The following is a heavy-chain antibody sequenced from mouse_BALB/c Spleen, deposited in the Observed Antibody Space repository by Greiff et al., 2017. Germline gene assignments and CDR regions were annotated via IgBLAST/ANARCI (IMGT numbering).Heavy chain of an antibody. CDR1: GYSITSGYY. Sequence: EVQRVESGPGLVKPSQSLSLTCSVTGYSITSGYYWNWIRQFPGNKLEWMGYISYDGSNNYNPSLKNRISITRDTSKNQFFLKLNSVTTEDTATYYCARGNGKAWFAYWGQGTLVTVSA. CDR2: ISYDGSN. J-gene: IGHJ3*01. CDR3: ARGNGKAWFAY. D-gene: IGHD2-1*01. V-gene: IGHV3-6*02.